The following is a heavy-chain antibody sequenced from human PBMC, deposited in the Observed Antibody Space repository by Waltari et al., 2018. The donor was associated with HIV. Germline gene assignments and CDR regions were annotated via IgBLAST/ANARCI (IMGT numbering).Heavy chain of an antibody. CDR3: ARGPMYRWFDP. J-gene: IGHJ5*02. V-gene: IGHV3-9*01. D-gene: IGHD3-10*02. CDR1: GFKFDDYA. CDR2: ISWKSGNR. Sequence: EVQPVESGGDLVQPGGSLRLSRAASGFKFDDYAMPWVRQAPGKGLGWVSGISWKSGNRAYADSVKGRFTISRDNAKNSLYLQMSSLRAEDTAFYYCARGPMYRWFDPWGQGTLVTVSS.